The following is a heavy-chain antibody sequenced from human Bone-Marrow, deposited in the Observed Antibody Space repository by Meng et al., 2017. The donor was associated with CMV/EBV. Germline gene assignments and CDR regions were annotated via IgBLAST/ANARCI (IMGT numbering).Heavy chain of an antibody. CDR3: ARNHGKSDFDY. CDR1: GGSISRSNW. V-gene: IGHV4-4*02. D-gene: IGHD1-14*01. J-gene: IGHJ4*02. CDR2: IYHSMKT. Sequence: WAVSGGSISRSNWWSWVRQPPGKGLEWIGEIYHSMKTNYNPSLRSRLTISLDKSKNQFSLRLSSVTAADTALYYCARNHGKSDFDYWGQGTLVTVSS.